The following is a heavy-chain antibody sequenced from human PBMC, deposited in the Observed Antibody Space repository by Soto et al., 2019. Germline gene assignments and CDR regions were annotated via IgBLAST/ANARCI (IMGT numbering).Heavy chain of an antibody. V-gene: IGHV1-18*04. CDR3: ARDVSGGTYPWFFDL. CDR1: GYTSSIYG. Sequence: QGQLVQSGAEVKKPGASVNVSCKASGYTSSIYGISWVRQAPGQGREWMAWISGYNGNIKYAQKFQGRVTVATDTTTPGAYMELRSLRSDDTAVYYCARDVSGGTYPWFFDLWGRGTLVTVSS. D-gene: IGHD2-15*01. CDR2: ISGYNGNI. J-gene: IGHJ2*01.